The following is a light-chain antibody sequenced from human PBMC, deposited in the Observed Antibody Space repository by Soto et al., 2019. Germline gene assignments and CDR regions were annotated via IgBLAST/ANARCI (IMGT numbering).Light chain of an antibody. CDR2: AAT. J-gene: IGKJ5*01. CDR1: QSLSAY. V-gene: IGKV1-39*01. Sequence: DLQMTQSPSSLFASVGDRVTITCRASQSLSAYLIWYQQRPGKAPSLLIYAATRLHSGVRSRFSGSGSGTDFTLTISSLQPEDFATYYCQRSYRSISFGQGTRLEMK. CDR3: QRSYRSIS.